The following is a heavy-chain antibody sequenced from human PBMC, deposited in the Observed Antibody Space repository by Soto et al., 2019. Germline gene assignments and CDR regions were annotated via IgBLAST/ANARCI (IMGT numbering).Heavy chain of an antibody. CDR3: ARSNPDYYDSSGSLDY. Sequence: SETLSLTCTVSGGSISSYYWSWIRQPPGKGLEWIGYIYYSGSTNYNPSLKSRVTISVDTSKNQFSLKLSSVTAADTAVYYCARSNPDYYDSSGSLDYWGQGTLVTVSS. J-gene: IGHJ4*02. D-gene: IGHD3-22*01. V-gene: IGHV4-59*01. CDR1: GGSISSYY. CDR2: IYYSGST.